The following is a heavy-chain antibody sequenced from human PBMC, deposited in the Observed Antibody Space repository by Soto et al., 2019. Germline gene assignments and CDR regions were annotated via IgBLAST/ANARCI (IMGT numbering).Heavy chain of an antibody. V-gene: IGHV4-61*01. CDR2: IYYSGST. Sequence: PXETLSLTCTVSGCSVSSGSYYWSWIRQPPGKGLEWIGYIYYSGSTNYNPSLKSRVTISVDTSKNQFSLKLSSVTAADTAVYYCAREGSEYSSSSGGYFDYWGQGTLVTVSS. D-gene: IGHD6-6*01. CDR1: GCSVSSGSYY. CDR3: AREGSEYSSSSGGYFDY. J-gene: IGHJ4*02.